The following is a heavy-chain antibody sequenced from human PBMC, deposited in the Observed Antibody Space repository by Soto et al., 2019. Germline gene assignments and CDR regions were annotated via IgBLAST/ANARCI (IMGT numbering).Heavy chain of an antibody. CDR2: ISAYNGNT. Sequence: ASVKVSCKASGYTFTSYGISWVRQAPGQGLEWMGWISAYNGNTNYAQKLQGRVTMTTDTSTSTAYMELRSLRSDDTAVYYCAREAGIFGAMGYYYYYGMDVWGQGTTVTVSS. D-gene: IGHD3-10*02. J-gene: IGHJ6*02. CDR3: AREAGIFGAMGYYYYYGMDV. V-gene: IGHV1-18*04. CDR1: GYTFTSYG.